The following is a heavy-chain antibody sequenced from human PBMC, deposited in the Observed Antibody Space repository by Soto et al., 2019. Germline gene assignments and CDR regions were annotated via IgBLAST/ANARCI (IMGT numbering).Heavy chain of an antibody. J-gene: IGHJ4*02. CDR2: INHSGST. CDR3: ASRAFSTTGTKPGPFDF. V-gene: IGHV4-34*01. Sequence: SETLSLTCAVYGGSFSGYYWSWIRQPPGKGLEWIGEINHSGSTNYNPSLKSRVTISVDTSKNQFSLKLSSVTAADTAVYYCASRAFSTTGTKPGPFDFWGQGTLVTGSS. D-gene: IGHD1-1*01. CDR1: GGSFSGYY.